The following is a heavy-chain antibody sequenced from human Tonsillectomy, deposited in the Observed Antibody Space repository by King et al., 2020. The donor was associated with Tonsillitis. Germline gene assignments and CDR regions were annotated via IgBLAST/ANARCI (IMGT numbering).Heavy chain of an antibody. CDR3: GAGSGNHGKNDL. V-gene: IGHV3-66*01. D-gene: IGHD1-14*01. CDR2: IYSGGSR. CDR1: GFTVSGNY. J-gene: IGHJ4*01. Sequence: VQLVESGGNLVQPGGSLRLSCAASGFTVSGNYMTWVRQAPGKGLEWVSVIYSGGSRIYADSVKGRFTISRDSSNNTVFLLMNNLRVEDTALYYCGAGSGNHGKNDLWGQGNLVTVSS.